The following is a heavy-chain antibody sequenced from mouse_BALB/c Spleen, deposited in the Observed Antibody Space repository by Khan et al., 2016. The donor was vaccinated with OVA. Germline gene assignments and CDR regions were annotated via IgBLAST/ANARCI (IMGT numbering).Heavy chain of an antibody. CDR1: GYTFTTYW. CDR2: INPTSGYT. V-gene: IGHV1-7*01. J-gene: IGHJ2*01. Sequence: VELVESGAELAKPGASVKMSCKASGYTFTTYWMHWVKQRPGQGLEWIGYINPTSGYTDYNEKFKYRATLSADKSSSTAYMQLSSITSEDSAVYYCTRDRIDYWGQGTTRTVSS. CDR3: TRDRIDY.